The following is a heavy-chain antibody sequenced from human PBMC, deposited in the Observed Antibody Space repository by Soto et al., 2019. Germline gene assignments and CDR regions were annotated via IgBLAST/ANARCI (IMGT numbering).Heavy chain of an antibody. V-gene: IGHV3-15*07. CDR2: IRSKADGGTI. CDR3: PTEGGPFGSSSLDY. Sequence: GGSLRLSCAASGFTFNNAWMHWVRQAPGKGLEWVGRIRSKADGGTIDYAAPVKGRFTISRDDSKNTLYLQMNSLKTEDTAVYYCPTEGGPFGSSSLDYWGQGTVVTVSS. J-gene: IGHJ4*02. D-gene: IGHD6-6*01. CDR1: GFTFNNAW.